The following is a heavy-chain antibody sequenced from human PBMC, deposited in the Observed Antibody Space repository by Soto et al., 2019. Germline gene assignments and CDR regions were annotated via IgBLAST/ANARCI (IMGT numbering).Heavy chain of an antibody. Sequence: QMQLQESGPGLVKPSETLSLTCAVSSASIISEQRWSWVRQPPGKGLEGIGEIHHSGSTNNNPSRRSRGTISGGKSKKQFTLNLNSVTAADTAVYYCARSFGWYAIDQWGQGTLVIVSS. D-gene: IGHD6-19*01. CDR1: SASIISEQR. CDR2: IHHSGST. V-gene: IGHV4-4*02. J-gene: IGHJ4*02. CDR3: ARSFGWYAIDQ.